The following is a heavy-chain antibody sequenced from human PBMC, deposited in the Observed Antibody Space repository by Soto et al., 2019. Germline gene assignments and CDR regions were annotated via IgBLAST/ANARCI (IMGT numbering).Heavy chain of an antibody. CDR2: INHSGST. CDR3: ARDVVIILGYYYYYYMDV. CDR1: GGSFSGYY. D-gene: IGHD3-3*01. J-gene: IGHJ6*03. V-gene: IGHV4-34*01. Sequence: PSETLSLTCADYGGSFSGYYWSWIRQPPGKGLEWIGEINHSGSTNYNPSLKSRVTISVDTSKNQFSLKLSSVTAADTAVYYCARDVVIILGYYYYYYMDVWGKGTTVT.